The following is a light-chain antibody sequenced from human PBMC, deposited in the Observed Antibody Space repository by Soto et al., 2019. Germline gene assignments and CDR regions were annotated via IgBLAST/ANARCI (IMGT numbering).Light chain of an antibody. CDR1: SSDIGAYNY. V-gene: IGLV2-14*01. CDR2: DVN. J-gene: IGLJ2*01. Sequence: QSALTQPASVSGSPGQSITISCTGSSSDIGAYNYVSWYQQHPGKAPKLMIYDVNKRPSGVSYRCSGSKSGSTASLTISGLQAEDEADYYCSTYTISRIVVFGGGTKLTVL. CDR3: STYTISRIVV.